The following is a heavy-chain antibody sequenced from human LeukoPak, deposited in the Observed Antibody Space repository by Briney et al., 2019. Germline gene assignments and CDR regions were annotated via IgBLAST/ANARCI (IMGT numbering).Heavy chain of an antibody. J-gene: IGHJ6*04. D-gene: IGHD2-2*01. Sequence: SETLSLTCAVSGGSFSGYYWSWIRQSPGKGLEWIGEINHGGFTNYNPSLKSRVTISPDTSKNLFSLNLRSVTAADTAVYYCARGYCSSASCYPSSYYYGRDVGAKGPRV. CDR3: ARGYCSSASCYPSSYYYGRDV. CDR2: INHGGFT. V-gene: IGHV4-34*01. CDR1: GGSFSGYY.